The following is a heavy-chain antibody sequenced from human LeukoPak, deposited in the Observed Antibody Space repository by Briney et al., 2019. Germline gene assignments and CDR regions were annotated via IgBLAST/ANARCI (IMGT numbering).Heavy chain of an antibody. J-gene: IGHJ4*02. CDR2: ISYDGSIE. Sequence: GGSLRLSCAASGFTFSNYGMHWVRQSPGKGLEWVAVISYDGSIEYYADSVKGRFTISRDNSKNTLYLQMNSLRAEDTAVYYCAKIMGSRHCWGQGTLVTVSS. CDR1: GFTFSNYG. D-gene: IGHD3-10*01. V-gene: IGHV3-30*18. CDR3: AKIMGSRHC.